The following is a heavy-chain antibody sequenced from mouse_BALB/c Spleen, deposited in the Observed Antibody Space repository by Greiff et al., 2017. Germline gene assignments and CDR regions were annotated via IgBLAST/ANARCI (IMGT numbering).Heavy chain of an antibody. CDR3: ARHAGYYFDY. Sequence: EVKVVESGGGLVKPGGSLKLSCAASGFTFSSYAMSWVRQTPEKRLEWVATISSGGSYTYYPDSVKGRFTISRDNAKNTLYLQMSSLRSEDTAMYYCARHAGYYFDYWGQGTTLTVSS. D-gene: IGHD2-2*01. CDR2: ISSGGSYT. J-gene: IGHJ2*01. V-gene: IGHV5-9-3*01. CDR1: GFTFSSYA.